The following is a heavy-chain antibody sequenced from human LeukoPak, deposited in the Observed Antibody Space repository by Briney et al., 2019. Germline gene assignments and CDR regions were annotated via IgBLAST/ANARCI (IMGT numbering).Heavy chain of an antibody. Sequence: YPSETLSLTCTVSGGSISSYYWSWIRQPPGKGLEWIGYIYYSGSTNYNPSLKSRVTISVDTSKNQFSLKLSSVTAADTAVYFCARRKAVRPRDYYFDYWGQGTLVTVSS. CDR2: IYYSGST. CDR1: GGSISSYY. V-gene: IGHV4-59*01. CDR3: ARRKAVRPRDYYFDY. D-gene: IGHD6-6*01. J-gene: IGHJ4*02.